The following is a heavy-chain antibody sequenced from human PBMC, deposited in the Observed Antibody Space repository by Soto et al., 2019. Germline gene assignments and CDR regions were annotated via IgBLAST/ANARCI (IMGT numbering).Heavy chain of an antibody. J-gene: IGHJ4*02. CDR1: GGSISSGGYY. Sequence: SETLSLTCTVSGGSISSGGYYWSWIRQHPGKGLEWIGYIYYSGSTYYNPSLKSRVTISVDTSKNQFSLKLSSVTAADTAVYYCARGVTFGDSEDYDSSGGWEYFDYWGQGTLVTVSS. CDR2: IYYSGST. V-gene: IGHV4-31*03. CDR3: ARGVTFGDSEDYDSSGGWEYFDY. D-gene: IGHD3-22*01.